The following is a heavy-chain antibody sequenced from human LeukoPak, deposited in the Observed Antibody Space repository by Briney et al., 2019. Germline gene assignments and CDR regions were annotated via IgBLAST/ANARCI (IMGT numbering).Heavy chain of an antibody. CDR2: IYTSGST. Sequence: PSETLSLTCTVSGGSISSYYWSWIRQPAGKGLEWIGRIYTSGSTNYNPSLKSRVTMSVDTSKNQFSLKLSSVTAADTAVYYCARDASSYDILTGYGYYYYMDVWGKGTTVTVSS. D-gene: IGHD3-9*01. V-gene: IGHV4-4*07. CDR1: GGSISSYY. CDR3: ARDASSYDILTGYGYYYYMDV. J-gene: IGHJ6*03.